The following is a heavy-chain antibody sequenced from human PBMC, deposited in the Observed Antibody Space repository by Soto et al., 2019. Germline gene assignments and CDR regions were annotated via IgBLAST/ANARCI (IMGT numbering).Heavy chain of an antibody. V-gene: IGHV4-4*07. CDR3: VRDGTKTLRDWFDP. J-gene: IGHJ5*02. Sequence: SETLSLTCTVSGASISGYYWSWIRKSAGKGLEWIGRTYATGTTDYNPSLKSRVMMSVDTSKKQFSLKLRSVTAADTAVYYCVRDGTKTLRDWFDPWGQGISVTVSS. CDR2: TYATGTT. CDR1: GASISGYY. D-gene: IGHD1-1*01.